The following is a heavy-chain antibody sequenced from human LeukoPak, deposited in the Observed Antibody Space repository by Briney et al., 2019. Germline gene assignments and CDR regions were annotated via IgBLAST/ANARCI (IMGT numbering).Heavy chain of an antibody. Sequence: SETLSLTCTVSGGSISSYYWSWIRQPAGKGLEWIGRIYTSGSTNYNPSLKSRVPMSVDTSKNQFSLKLSSVTAADTAVYYCARANYYDSSGYYPPHAFDIWGQGTMVTVSS. J-gene: IGHJ3*02. CDR2: IYTSGST. D-gene: IGHD3-22*01. CDR1: GGSISSYY. CDR3: ARANYYDSSGYYPPHAFDI. V-gene: IGHV4-4*07.